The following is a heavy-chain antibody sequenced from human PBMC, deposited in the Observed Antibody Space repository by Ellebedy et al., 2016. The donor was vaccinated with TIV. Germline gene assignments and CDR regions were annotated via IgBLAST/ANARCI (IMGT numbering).Heavy chain of an antibody. J-gene: IGHJ4*02. V-gene: IGHV3-21*01. Sequence: GESLKISCVVSGFTFSDAWMTWVRQAPGKGLEWVSSISISSSAIYYADSVKGRFTISRDNAEKSLYLQMNGLRAEDTAVYYCARRTCRTGVCPFDQWGQGTLVTVSS. CDR1: GFTFSDAW. CDR3: ARRTCRTGVCPFDQ. D-gene: IGHD2-8*01. CDR2: ISISSSAI.